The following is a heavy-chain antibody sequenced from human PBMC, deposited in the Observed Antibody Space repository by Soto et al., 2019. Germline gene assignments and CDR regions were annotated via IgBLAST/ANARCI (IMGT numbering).Heavy chain of an antibody. J-gene: IGHJ4*02. CDR2: IYTSGST. D-gene: IGHD2-2*01. Sequence: QVQLQESGPGLLKPSEPLSLTCTVSGGSISSYYWSWIRQPAGKGLEWIGRIYTSGSTNYNPSLKRRVTMSVDTSKNQFSLKLSSVTAADTAVYYCARACSSNSCYDVFDYWGQGTLVTVSS. CDR1: GGSISSYY. CDR3: ARACSSNSCYDVFDY. V-gene: IGHV4-4*07.